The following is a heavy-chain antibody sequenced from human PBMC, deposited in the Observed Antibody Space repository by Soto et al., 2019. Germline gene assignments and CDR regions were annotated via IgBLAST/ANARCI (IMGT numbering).Heavy chain of an antibody. J-gene: IGHJ5*02. V-gene: IGHV4-4*07. Sequence: PSETLSLTCTVSGDSISSYFWSWIRQPAGKGLEWIGRVHTSGSTTYNPSLQSRVTMSVDTSKSQFSLKLTSVTAADTAVYYCAREKPVASTGWLDPWGQGTLVTVYS. CDR1: GDSISSYF. CDR2: VHTSGST. CDR3: AREKPVASTGWLDP. D-gene: IGHD6-19*01.